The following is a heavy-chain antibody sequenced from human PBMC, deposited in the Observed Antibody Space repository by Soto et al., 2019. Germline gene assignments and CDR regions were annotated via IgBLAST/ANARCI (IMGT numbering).Heavy chain of an antibody. CDR3: TTDLINMVVVSIDP. D-gene: IGHD2-15*01. V-gene: IGHV3-15*01. CDR2: IKSKTDGVTT. J-gene: IGHJ5*02. CDR1: GFTFSNAW. Sequence: PGGSLRPSCAASGFTFSNAWMSWVRQAPGKGLEWVGRIKSKTDGVTTDYAAPVKGRFTISRDDSKNTLDLQMNSLKTEDTAVYYCTTDLINMVVVSIDPWGQGTLVTVSS.